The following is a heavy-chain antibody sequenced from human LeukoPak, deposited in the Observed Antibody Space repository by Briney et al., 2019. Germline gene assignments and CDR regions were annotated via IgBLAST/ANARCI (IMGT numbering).Heavy chain of an antibody. J-gene: IGHJ4*02. CDR2: ISSSSSYI. CDR1: GFTFSSYS. Sequence: GGSLRLSCAASGFTFSSYSMNWVRQAPGKGLEWVSSISSSSSYIYYADSVKGRFTISRDNAKNSLYLQMNSLRAEDTAVYYCARDQGLELGAPDYWGQGTLVTVSS. V-gene: IGHV3-21*01. CDR3: ARDQGLELGAPDY. D-gene: IGHD1-26*01.